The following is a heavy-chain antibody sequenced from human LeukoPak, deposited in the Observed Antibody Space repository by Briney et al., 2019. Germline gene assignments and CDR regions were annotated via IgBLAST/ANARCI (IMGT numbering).Heavy chain of an antibody. CDR3: VKSRGDTMVRGVIILFDY. J-gene: IGHJ4*02. Sequence: GGSLRLSCAASGFTFSSYAMSWVRQAPGKGLEWVSAISGSGGSTYYADSVKGRFTISRDNSKNTLYLQMNSLRAEDTAVYYCVKSRGDTMVRGVIILFDYWGQGTLVTVSS. CDR1: GFTFSSYA. CDR2: ISGSGGST. V-gene: IGHV3-23*01. D-gene: IGHD3-10*01.